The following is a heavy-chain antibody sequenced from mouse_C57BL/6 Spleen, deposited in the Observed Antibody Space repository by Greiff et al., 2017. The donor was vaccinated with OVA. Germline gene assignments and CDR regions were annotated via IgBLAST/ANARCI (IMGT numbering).Heavy chain of an antibody. V-gene: IGHV2-9-1*01. Sequence: QVQLQQSGPGLVAPSQSLSITCTVSGFSLTSYAISWVRQPPGKGLEWLGVIWPGGGTNYNSALKSRLSISKDNSKSQVFLKMNSLQTDDTARYYCARRGTGLAYWGQGTLVTVSA. CDR2: IWPGGGT. CDR3: ARRGTGLAY. CDR1: GFSLTSYA. J-gene: IGHJ3*01.